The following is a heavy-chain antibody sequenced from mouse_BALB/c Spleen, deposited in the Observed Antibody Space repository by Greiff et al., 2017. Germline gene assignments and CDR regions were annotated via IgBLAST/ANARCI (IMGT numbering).Heavy chain of an antibody. D-gene: IGHD2-12*01. J-gene: IGHJ4*01. Sequence: VMLQQSGAELARPGASVKMSCKASGYTFTSYTMHWVKQRPGQGLEWIGYINPSSGYTNYNQKFKDKATLTADKSSSTAYMQLSSLTSEDSAVYYCASTYYRNYAMDYWGQGTSVTVSS. V-gene: IGHV1-4*01. CDR1: GYTFTSYT. CDR2: INPSSGYT. CDR3: ASTYYRNYAMDY.